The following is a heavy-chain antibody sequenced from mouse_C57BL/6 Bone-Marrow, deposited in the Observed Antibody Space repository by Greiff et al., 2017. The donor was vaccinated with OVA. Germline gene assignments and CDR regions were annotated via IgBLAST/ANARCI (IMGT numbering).Heavy chain of an antibody. Sequence: EVKVEESGGGLVQPGGSMKLSCVASGFTFSNYWMNWVRQSPEKGLEWVAKIRLKSDNYATDYAESVKGRFTISSDDSKKIVYLQMNNLRTEDTGIYYCTNLDFGYRGKGTTLTVSS. CDR3: TNLDFGY. CDR2: IRLKSDNYAT. V-gene: IGHV6-3*01. J-gene: IGHJ2*01. CDR1: GFTFSNYW.